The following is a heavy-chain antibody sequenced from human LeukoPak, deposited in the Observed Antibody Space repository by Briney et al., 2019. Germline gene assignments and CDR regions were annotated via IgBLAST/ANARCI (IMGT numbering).Heavy chain of an antibody. Sequence: PGGSLRLSCAASGFTFSSYWMSWVRQAPEKGLEWVANIKQDGSEKYYVDSVKGRFTISRDNAKNSLYLQMNSLRAEDTAAYYCAREAIVVVPAAMGQTFYYYYGMDVWGQGTTVTVSS. CDR3: AREAIVVVPAAMGQTFYYYYGMDV. CDR1: GFTFSSYW. J-gene: IGHJ6*02. V-gene: IGHV3-7*01. CDR2: IKQDGSEK. D-gene: IGHD2-2*01.